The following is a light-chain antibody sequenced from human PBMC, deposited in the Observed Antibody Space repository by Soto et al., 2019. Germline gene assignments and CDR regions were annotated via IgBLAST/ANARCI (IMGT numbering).Light chain of an antibody. Sequence: QSALTQPASVSGSPGQSITISCTGASSDVGGHNYVSWYQHHPGIAPKLVIYEVSNRPSGVPNRFSGSKSDSTASLTISGLQAEDEADYYCSSYMSSRTSVVFGGGTKLTVL. CDR2: EVS. J-gene: IGLJ2*01. CDR3: SSYMSSRTSVV. V-gene: IGLV2-14*01. CDR1: SSDVGGHNY.